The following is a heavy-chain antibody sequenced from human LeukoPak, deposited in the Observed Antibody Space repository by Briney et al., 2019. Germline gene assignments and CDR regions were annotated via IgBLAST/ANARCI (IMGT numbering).Heavy chain of an antibody. V-gene: IGHV3-30*04. CDR1: GFTFSSYA. J-gene: IGHJ6*02. CDR2: ISFYGNDK. Sequence: PGGSLRLSCAASGFTFSSYAMHWVRQAPGKGLEWVAAISFYGNDKYYADSVKGRLTISRDNSKNTLYLQMDGLRAEDTAVYFRARGNPDTYDYYYYGMDVWGQGTTITVSS. CDR3: ARGNPDTYDYYYYGMDV. D-gene: IGHD5-18*01.